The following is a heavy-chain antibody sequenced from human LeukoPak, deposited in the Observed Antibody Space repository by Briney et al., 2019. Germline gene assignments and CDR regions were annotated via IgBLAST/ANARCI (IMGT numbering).Heavy chain of an antibody. V-gene: IGHV1-2*02. J-gene: IGHJ4*02. Sequence: ASVKVSCKASGYTFTGYYMHWVRQAPGQGLEWMGWINPNSGGTNYAQKFQGRVTMTRDTSISTAYMELSRLRSHDTPVYYCARDALKGTPTDYWGQGTLVTVSS. D-gene: IGHD1-1*01. CDR2: INPNSGGT. CDR1: GYTFTGYY. CDR3: ARDALKGTPTDY.